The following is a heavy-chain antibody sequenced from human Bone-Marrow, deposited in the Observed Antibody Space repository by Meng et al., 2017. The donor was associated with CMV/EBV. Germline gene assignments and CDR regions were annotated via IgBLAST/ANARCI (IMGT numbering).Heavy chain of an antibody. J-gene: IGHJ6*02. CDR1: GFTFSSYW. D-gene: IGHD1-26*01. V-gene: IGHV3-74*01. CDR2: INSDGSST. Sequence: ETLSLTCAASGFTFSSYWMHWVRQAPGKGLVWVSRINSDGSSTSYADSVKGRFTISRDTSKKASFLQMNSLRREDTAVYYCARVGPGEMSLYLYNGMDVWGQGTTVTVSS. CDR3: ARVGPGEMSLYLYNGMDV.